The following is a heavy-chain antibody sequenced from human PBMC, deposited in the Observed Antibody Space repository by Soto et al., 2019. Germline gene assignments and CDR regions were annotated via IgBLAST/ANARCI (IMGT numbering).Heavy chain of an antibody. J-gene: IGHJ4*02. V-gene: IGHV4-59*08. D-gene: IGHD1-1*01. Sequence: SETLSLTCTVSGGSISSYYWSWIRQPPGKGLEWIGYIYYSGSTNYNPSLKSRVTISVDTSKNQFSLKLSSVTAADTAVYYCARLGLEVFDYWGQGTLVTVSS. CDR2: IYYSGST. CDR1: GGSISSYY. CDR3: ARLGLEVFDY.